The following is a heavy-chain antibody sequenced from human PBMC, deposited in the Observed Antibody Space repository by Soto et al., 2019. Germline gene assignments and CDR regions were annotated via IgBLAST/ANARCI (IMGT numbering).Heavy chain of an antibody. CDR1: GGTFSSYA. D-gene: IGHD4-17*01. CDR3: ARESDYGDYVDYLDY. V-gene: IGHV1-69*19. Sequence: QVQLVQSGAEVKKPGSSVKVSCKASGGTFSSYAISWVRQAPGQGLEWMGGIIPIFGTANYAQKFQGRVTSTAAESTSAAYMELSILRSEDTAVYYCARESDYGDYVDYLDYWGQGTLVTVSS. CDR2: IIPIFGTA. J-gene: IGHJ4*02.